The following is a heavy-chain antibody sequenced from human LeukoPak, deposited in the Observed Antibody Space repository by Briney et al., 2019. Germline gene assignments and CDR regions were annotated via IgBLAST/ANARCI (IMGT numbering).Heavy chain of an antibody. Sequence: PGGSLRLSCAASGFTFSSYAMSWVRQAPGEGLEWVSAISGSGGSTYYADSVKGRFTISRDNSKNTLYLQMNSLRAEDTAVYYCAKDLAEAVAGTLDYWGQGTLVTVSS. CDR3: AKDLAEAVAGTLDY. CDR2: ISGSGGST. J-gene: IGHJ4*02. D-gene: IGHD6-19*01. CDR1: GFTFSSYA. V-gene: IGHV3-23*01.